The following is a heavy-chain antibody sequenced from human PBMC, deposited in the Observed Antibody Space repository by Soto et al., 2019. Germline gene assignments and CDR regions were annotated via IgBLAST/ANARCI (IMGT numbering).Heavy chain of an antibody. CDR2: IYSSGST. D-gene: IGHD2-15*01. V-gene: IGHV4-59*08. J-gene: IGHJ3*01. CDR3: ARRHVVVVSATRGDAFDV. CDR1: GGSISNYY. Sequence: SEPLSLTCAVSGGSISNYYWTWIRQPPGKGLEWIGYIYSSGSTKYNPSLTSRVTISLDTSKSHFSLRLTSVTAADTAVYYCARRHVVVVSATRGDAFDVWGQGTMVTVSS.